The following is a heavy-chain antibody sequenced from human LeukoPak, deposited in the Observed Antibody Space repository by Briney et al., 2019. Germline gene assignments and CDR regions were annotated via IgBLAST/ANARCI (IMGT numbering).Heavy chain of an antibody. D-gene: IGHD6-19*01. Sequence: SETLSLTCTVSGGSISSYYWSWIRQPPGKRLEWIGYIYYSGSTNYNPSLKSRVTISVDTSKNQFSLKLSSVTAADTAVYYCARGARVGVHIAVAPLIWGQGTMVTVSS. V-gene: IGHV4-59*01. J-gene: IGHJ3*02. CDR3: ARGARVGVHIAVAPLI. CDR1: GGSISSYY. CDR2: IYYSGST.